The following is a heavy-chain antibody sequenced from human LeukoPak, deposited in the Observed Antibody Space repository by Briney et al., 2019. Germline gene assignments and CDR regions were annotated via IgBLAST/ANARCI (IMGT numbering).Heavy chain of an antibody. CDR1: GGSISSDY. CDR2: IYTSGST. CDR3: ARFSRAFDI. Sequence: SETLSLTCTVSGGSISSDYWSWIRQPPGKGLEWIEYIYTSGSTNYNPSLKSRVTISVDTSKTQFSLKLSSVTAADTAVYYCARFSRAFDIWGQGTMDTVSS. J-gene: IGHJ3*02. V-gene: IGHV4-4*09.